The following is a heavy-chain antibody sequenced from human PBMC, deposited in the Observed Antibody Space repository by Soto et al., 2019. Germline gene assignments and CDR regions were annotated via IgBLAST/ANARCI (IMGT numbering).Heavy chain of an antibody. CDR3: ARDPPGYCSGGSCYNDY. D-gene: IGHD2-15*01. CDR2: ISAYNGNT. J-gene: IGHJ4*02. CDR1: GYTFTSYG. Sequence: QVQLVQSGAEVKKPGASVKVSCKASGYTFTSYGISWVRQAPGQGLEWMGWISAYNGNTNYAQKLQGRVTMTTDTSTSTAYMELRGLRSDDTAVYYCARDPPGYCSGGSCYNDYWGQGTLVTVSS. V-gene: IGHV1-18*01.